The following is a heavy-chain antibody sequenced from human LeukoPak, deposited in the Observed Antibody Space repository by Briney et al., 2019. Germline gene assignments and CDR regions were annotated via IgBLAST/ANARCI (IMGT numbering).Heavy chain of an antibody. CDR1: GFTASSNY. Sequence: GGSLRLSCAASGFTASSNYMSWVRQAPGKGLEWVSVIYSGGSTYYADSVKGRFTISRDNSKNTLYLQMNSLRAEDTAVYYCARDSRGVFRYYYGMDVWGQGTTVTVSS. CDR2: IYSGGST. D-gene: IGHD3-16*01. V-gene: IGHV3-53*01. CDR3: ARDSRGVFRYYYGMDV. J-gene: IGHJ6*02.